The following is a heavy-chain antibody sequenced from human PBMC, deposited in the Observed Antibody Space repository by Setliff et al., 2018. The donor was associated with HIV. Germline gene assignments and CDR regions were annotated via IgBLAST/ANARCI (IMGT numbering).Heavy chain of an antibody. V-gene: IGHV4-4*02. CDR1: GDSVRKSNW. D-gene: IGHD5-18*01. J-gene: IGHJ4*02. CDR3: ARPKAYTVMGFDY. CDR2: ITHSGSS. Sequence: CGVSGDSVRKSNWWSWVRQSPGKGLEWIGSITHSGSSWLNPSLKSRVNISVYTSKNQFTLNLSSVTAADTAVYYCARPKAYTVMGFDYWGQGTLVTVSS.